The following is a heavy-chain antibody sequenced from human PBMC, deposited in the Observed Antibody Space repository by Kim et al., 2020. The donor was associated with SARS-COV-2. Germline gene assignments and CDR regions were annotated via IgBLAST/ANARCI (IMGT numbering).Heavy chain of an antibody. D-gene: IGHD2-2*01. J-gene: IGHJ4*02. CDR1: GFTFGDYA. CDR3: TRVNETRAIVVVPAAIFDY. Sequence: GGSLRLSCTASGFTFGDYAMSWFRQAPGKGLEWVGFIRSKAYGGTTEYAASVKGRFTISRDDSKSIAYLQMNSLKTEDTAVYYCTRVNETRAIVVVPAAIFDYWGQGTLVTVSS. V-gene: IGHV3-49*03. CDR2: IRSKAYGGTT.